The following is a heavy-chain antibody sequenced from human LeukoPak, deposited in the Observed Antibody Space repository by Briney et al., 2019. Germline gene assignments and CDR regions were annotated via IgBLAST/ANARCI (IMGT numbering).Heavy chain of an antibody. Sequence: GGSLRLSCAASGFTFDDYAMHWVWQAPGKGLEWVSGISWNSGSIGYADSVKGRFTISRDNAKNSLYLQMNSLRAEDTALYYCAKDSSPRPYYFDYWGQGTLVTVSS. CDR1: GFTFDDYA. CDR2: ISWNSGSI. D-gene: IGHD6-13*01. V-gene: IGHV3-9*01. CDR3: AKDSSPRPYYFDY. J-gene: IGHJ4*02.